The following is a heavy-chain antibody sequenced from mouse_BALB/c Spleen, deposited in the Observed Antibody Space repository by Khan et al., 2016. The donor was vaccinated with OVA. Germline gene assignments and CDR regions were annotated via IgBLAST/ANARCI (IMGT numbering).Heavy chain of an antibody. CDR3: SRSKCNYWFDY. Sequence: QIQLVQSGPELKKPGETVKISCKASGYTLTDYGMNWVKQAPGKGLKWMGWINTYTGDATYAEDFKGRFAFSLETSASTAYLQINNLKTEATATXFCSRSKCNYWFDYWGQGTLVTVSA. J-gene: IGHJ3*01. V-gene: IGHV9-3-1*01. D-gene: IGHD2-1*01. CDR1: GYTLTDYG. CDR2: INTYTGDA.